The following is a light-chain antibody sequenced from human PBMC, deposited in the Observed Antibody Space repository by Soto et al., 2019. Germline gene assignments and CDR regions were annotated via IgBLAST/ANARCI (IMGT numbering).Light chain of an antibody. V-gene: IGKV1-39*01. Sequence: DSDMTQSPPSLSASVGDRVTITCRASQSIGSYLNWYRQELGRAPKLLIYATNRLPSGVPSRFSGGGSGTYFTLIITNLQLADFATYYCQQSYSAPRTFGQGTKLEIK. J-gene: IGKJ2*02. CDR2: ATN. CDR1: QSIGSY. CDR3: QQSYSAPRT.